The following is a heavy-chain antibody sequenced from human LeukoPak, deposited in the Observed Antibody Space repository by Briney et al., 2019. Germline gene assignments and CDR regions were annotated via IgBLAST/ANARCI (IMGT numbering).Heavy chain of an antibody. CDR2: ISASGGDT. CDR3: AKDVRRCNGGCT. CDR1: GFSFSTYS. J-gene: IGHJ5*02. D-gene: IGHD2-8*01. Sequence: GGSLRLSCAASGFSFSTYSFSWVRQAPGKGLEWVSGISASGGDTFYADSVKGRFTISRDNSKNTLSLQMNSLRVEDTAIYYSAKDVRRCNGGCTWGQGTLVTVSS. V-gene: IGHV3-23*01.